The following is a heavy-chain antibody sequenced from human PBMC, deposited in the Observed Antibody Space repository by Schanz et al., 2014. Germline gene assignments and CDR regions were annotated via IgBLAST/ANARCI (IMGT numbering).Heavy chain of an antibody. V-gene: IGHV3-23*01. Sequence: EVQLLESGGGLVQPGGSLRLSCATSGFSFSSYAINWVRQAPGKGLEWVSGISGSGASTYYADSVKGRFTISRDNSKNTLYLQMKSLRAEDTAVYYCARVKYCTITRCYRTETEGIYYMDVWGKGTTXTVSS. CDR2: ISGSGAST. J-gene: IGHJ6*03. CDR1: GFSFSSYA. CDR3: ARVKYCTITRCYRTETEGIYYMDV. D-gene: IGHD2-2*01.